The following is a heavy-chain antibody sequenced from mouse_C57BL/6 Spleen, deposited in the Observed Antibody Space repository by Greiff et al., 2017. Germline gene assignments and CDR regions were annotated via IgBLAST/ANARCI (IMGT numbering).Heavy chain of an antibody. V-gene: IGHV1-55*01. CDR1: GYTFTSYW. Sequence: VQLQQPGAELVKPGASVKMSCKASGYTFTSYWITWVKQRPGQGLEWIGDIYPGSGSTNYNAKFKSKATLTVDTSSSTAYMQLSSLTSEAAAVYYCAREDYYGKDYWGQGTTLTVSS. CDR3: AREDYYGKDY. CDR2: IYPGSGST. D-gene: IGHD2-1*01. J-gene: IGHJ2*01.